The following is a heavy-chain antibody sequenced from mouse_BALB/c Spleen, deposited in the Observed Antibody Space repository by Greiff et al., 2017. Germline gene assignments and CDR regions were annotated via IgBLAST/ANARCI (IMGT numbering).Heavy chain of an antibody. J-gene: IGHJ3*01. Sequence: DVKLVESGGGLVQPKGSLKLSCAASGFTFNTYAMNWVRQAPGKGLEWVARIRSKSNNYATYYADSVKDRFTISRDDSQSMLYLQMNNLKTEDTAMYYCVRQEYGTTGFAYWGQGTLVTVSA. CDR2: IRSKSNNYAT. CDR3: VRQEYGTTGFAY. D-gene: IGHD2-10*02. V-gene: IGHV10-1*02. CDR1: GFTFNTYA.